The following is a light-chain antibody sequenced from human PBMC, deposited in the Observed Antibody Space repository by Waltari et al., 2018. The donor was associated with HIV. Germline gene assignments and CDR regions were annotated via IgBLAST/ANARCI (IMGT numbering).Light chain of an antibody. CDR1: SSNIGNNY. CDR3: GTWDSSRSLV. J-gene: IGLJ2*01. Sequence: VLTQPPSVSAAPGQKVTISCSGSSSNIGNNYVSWYQQLPGTAPKLLIYDNNKRPSGIPDRFSGSKSATSATLGITGLQTGDEADYYGGTWDSSRSLVFGGGTKRTVL. CDR2: DNN. V-gene: IGLV1-51*01.